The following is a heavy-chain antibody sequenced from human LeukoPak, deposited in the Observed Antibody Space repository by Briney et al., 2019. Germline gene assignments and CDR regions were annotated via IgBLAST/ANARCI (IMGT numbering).Heavy chain of an antibody. CDR2: IYSGGST. CDR3: ARDFLRGYSYGSRHQSFDY. J-gene: IGHJ4*02. CDR1: GFTVSSNY. D-gene: IGHD5-18*01. V-gene: IGHV3-66*01. Sequence: GGSLRLSCAASGFTVSSNYMSWVRQAPGKGLEWVSVIYSGGSTYYADSVKGRFTISRDNSKNTLYLQMNSLRAEDTAVYYCARDFLRGYSYGSRHQSFDYWGQGTLVTVSS.